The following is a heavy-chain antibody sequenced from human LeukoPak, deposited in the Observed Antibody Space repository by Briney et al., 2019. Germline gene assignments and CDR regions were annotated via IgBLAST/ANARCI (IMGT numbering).Heavy chain of an antibody. Sequence: ASVKVSCKASGYTFTSYDINWVRQATGQGLEWMGRINPNSGGTNYAQKFQGRVTMTRDTSISTAYMELSRLRSDDTAVYYCARDWAFDIWGQGTMVTVSS. CDR3: ARDWAFDI. J-gene: IGHJ3*02. CDR1: GYTFTSYD. CDR2: INPNSGGT. V-gene: IGHV1-2*06.